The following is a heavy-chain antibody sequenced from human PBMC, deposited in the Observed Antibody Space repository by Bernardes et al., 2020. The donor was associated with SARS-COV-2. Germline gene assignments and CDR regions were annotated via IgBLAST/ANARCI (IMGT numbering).Heavy chain of an antibody. V-gene: IGHV3-43*01. CDR2: ISGEGGST. Sequence: GGSLRRSCAASGFTFDDYTLHWVGQAPGKGLEWVPLISGEGGSTYYQDPLKGRFTISRDNSKNSLYLQMNSLRTEDTALYYCAKDMEALSYYYGMDVWGQGTTVTVSS. CDR1: GFTFDDYT. CDR3: AKDMEALSYYYGMDV. J-gene: IGHJ6*02. D-gene: IGHD1-1*01.